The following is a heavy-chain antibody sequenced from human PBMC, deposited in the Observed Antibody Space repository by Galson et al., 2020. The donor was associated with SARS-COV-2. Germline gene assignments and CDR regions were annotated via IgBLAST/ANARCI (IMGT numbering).Heavy chain of an antibody. V-gene: IGHV3-7*01. J-gene: IGHJ4*02. CDR3: TREGWQGGY. D-gene: IGHD2-15*01. CDR2: IRGDGSET. Sequence: GESLKISCVVSGFTFSDYWMNWIRQAPGKGLEWVANIRGDGSETNYADSVQGRFTISRDNAVDTLYLELNSLRVDDTAVYYCTREGWQGGYWGQGTRVTVSS. CDR1: GFTFSDYW.